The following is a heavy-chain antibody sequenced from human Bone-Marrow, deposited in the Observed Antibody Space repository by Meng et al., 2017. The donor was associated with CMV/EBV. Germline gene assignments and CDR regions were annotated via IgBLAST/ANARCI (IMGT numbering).Heavy chain of an antibody. Sequence: GESLKISCKGSGYSFTSYWIGWVRQMPGKGLEWMGIIYPGDSDTRYSPSFQGQVTISADKSISTAYLQWSSLKASDTAMYYCAKIVVVPAAIWVGWFDPWGQGTLVTVSP. V-gene: IGHV5-51*01. J-gene: IGHJ5*02. CDR2: IYPGDSDT. CDR1: GYSFTSYW. CDR3: AKIVVVPAAIWVGWFDP. D-gene: IGHD2-2*02.